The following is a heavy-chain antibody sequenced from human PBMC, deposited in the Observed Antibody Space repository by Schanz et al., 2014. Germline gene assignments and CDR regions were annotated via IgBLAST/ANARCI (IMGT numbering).Heavy chain of an antibody. Sequence: EVQLVESGGGLVQPGGSLRLSCAASGFTFSTSTMHWVRQAPGKGLEWVSAMNESHSTIYYADSVRGRFTISRDNAENTLFLQMNSLRAEDTAVYYCVRDSFFAFDYWGQGTLVTVSS. J-gene: IGHJ4*02. V-gene: IGHV3-23*04. CDR1: GFTFSTST. CDR3: VRDSFFAFDY. D-gene: IGHD3-3*01. CDR2: MNESHSTI.